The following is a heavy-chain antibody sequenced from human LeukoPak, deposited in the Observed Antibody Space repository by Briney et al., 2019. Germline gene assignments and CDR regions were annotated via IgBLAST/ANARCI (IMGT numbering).Heavy chain of an antibody. J-gene: IGHJ4*02. CDR1: GGSISSSSYY. CDR3: ARHGGSSGFFDY. V-gene: IGHV4-39*01. D-gene: IGHD3-22*01. CDR2: IYYSGST. Sequence: SETLSLTCTVSGGSISSSSYYWGWTRQPPGKGLEWIESIYYSGSTYYNPSLKSRVTISVDTSKNQFSLKLSSVTAADTAVYYCARHGGSSGFFDYWGQGTLVTVSS.